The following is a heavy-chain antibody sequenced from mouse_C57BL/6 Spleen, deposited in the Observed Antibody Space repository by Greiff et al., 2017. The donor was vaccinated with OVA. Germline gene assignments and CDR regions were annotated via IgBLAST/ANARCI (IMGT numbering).Heavy chain of an antibody. V-gene: IGHV1-80*01. CDR1: GYAFSSYW. CDR3: ARLGITRVVERFAY. Sequence: VQLQQPGAELVKPGASVKLSCKASGYAFSSYWMNWVKQRPGKGLEWIGQIYPGDGDTNYNGKFKGKATLTADKSSSTAYMQLSSLTSEDSAVYVCARLGITRVVERFAYWGQGTLVTVSA. J-gene: IGHJ3*01. CDR2: IYPGDGDT. D-gene: IGHD1-1*01.